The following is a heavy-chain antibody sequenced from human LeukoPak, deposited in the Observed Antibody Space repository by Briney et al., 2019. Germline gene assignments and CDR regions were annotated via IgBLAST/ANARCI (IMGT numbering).Heavy chain of an antibody. V-gene: IGHV3-23*01. CDR3: ARDRNLASFDV. CDR2: ITGSGTTT. CDR1: GFTFSLYG. Sequence: SGGSLRLSCATPGFTFSLYGMNWVRQAPGKGPEWVSGITGSGTTTYYADSLKGRFTISRDNSKNKMYLQMSSLRVEDTAVYYCARDRNLASFDVWGQGTMVTVSS. D-gene: IGHD1-14*01. J-gene: IGHJ3*01.